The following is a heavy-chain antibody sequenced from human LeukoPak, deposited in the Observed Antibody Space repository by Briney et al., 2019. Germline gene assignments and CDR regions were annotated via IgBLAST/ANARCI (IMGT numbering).Heavy chain of an antibody. CDR2: ISGSGGST. CDR3: VKLPRTTSDI. Sequence: GGSLRLSCAASGFTFSSYAMNWVRQAPGKGLEWVSDISGSGGSTYYADSVKGRFTISRDNSKNTLYLQMNSLRAEDTAIYYCVKLPRTTSDIWGQGTMVTVSS. D-gene: IGHD1-7*01. J-gene: IGHJ3*02. V-gene: IGHV3-23*01. CDR1: GFTFSSYA.